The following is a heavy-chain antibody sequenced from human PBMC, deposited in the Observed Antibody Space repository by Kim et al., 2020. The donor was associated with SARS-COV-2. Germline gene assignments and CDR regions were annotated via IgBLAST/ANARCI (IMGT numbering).Heavy chain of an antibody. CDR3: AKDGDRVQGRRELIPNWFEA. J-gene: IGHJ5*02. Sequence: GGSLRLSCVASGFTLNDYVMHWVRQAPGKGLEWVAGISWNSGTIDYADSVKGRFTISRDNAKNSLFLQMNSLRAEDTAFYYCAKDGDRVQGRRELIPNWFEAWCERALVIVFS. V-gene: IGHV3-9*01. CDR1: GFTLNDYV. CDR2: ISWNSGTI. D-gene: IGHD2-21*01.